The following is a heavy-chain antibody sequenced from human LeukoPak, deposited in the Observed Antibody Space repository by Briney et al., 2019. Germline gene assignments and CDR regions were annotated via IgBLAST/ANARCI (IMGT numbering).Heavy chain of an antibody. CDR1: GGSISSNY. CDR2: IYDSGTT. V-gene: IGHV4-59*01. CDR3: ARSTGGWSYFDH. Sequence: SETLSLTCTVSGGSISSNYWNWIRQPPGKGLEWIGYIYDSGTTNYNPSLKSRATISEDMSKNQFSLKLRSVTAADTAVYYCARSTGGWSYFDHWGQGTLVTVSS. J-gene: IGHJ4*02. D-gene: IGHD6-19*01.